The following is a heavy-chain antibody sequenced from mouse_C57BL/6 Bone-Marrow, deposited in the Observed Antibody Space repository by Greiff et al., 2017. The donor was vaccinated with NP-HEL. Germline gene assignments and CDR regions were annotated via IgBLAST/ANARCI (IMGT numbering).Heavy chain of an antibody. J-gene: IGHJ2*01. V-gene: IGHV1-39*01. CDR3: ARLGVTTVVADFDY. Sequence: VQLKQSGPELVKPGASVKISCKASGYSFTDYNMNWVKQSNGKSLEWIGVINPNYGTTSYNQKFKGKATLTVDQSSSTAYMQLNSLTSEDSAVYYCARLGVTTVVADFDYWGQGTTLTVSS. D-gene: IGHD1-1*01. CDR1: GYSFTDYN. CDR2: INPNYGTT.